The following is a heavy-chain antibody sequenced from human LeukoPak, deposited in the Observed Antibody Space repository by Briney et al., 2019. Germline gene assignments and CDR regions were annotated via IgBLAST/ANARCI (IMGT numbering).Heavy chain of an antibody. V-gene: IGHV4-59*11. CDR1: GGSMTTHH. D-gene: IGHD5-18*01. J-gene: IGHJ4*02. Sequence: SETLSLTCTVSGGSMTTHHWNWIRQTPGKGLEWIGYVFDSGRTKVNPSLKSRVTLSADTSKNQLSLRLNSVTAADTAMYYCTTIKRGDIFGYFDFWGQGILVTVSS. CDR3: TTIKRGDIFGYFDF. CDR2: VFDSGRT.